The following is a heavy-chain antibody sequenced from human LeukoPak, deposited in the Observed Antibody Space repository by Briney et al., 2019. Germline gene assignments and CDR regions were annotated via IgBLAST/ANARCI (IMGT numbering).Heavy chain of an antibody. CDR3: ARRAPYSYEWSTLDY. CDR1: GGSITSSHW. J-gene: IGHJ4*02. D-gene: IGHD5-18*01. V-gene: IGHV4-4*02. CDR2: IYHGGTT. Sequence: SGTLSLTCAVSGGSITSSHWWSWARQPPGKGLEWIGEIYHGGTTNYNPSLRSRVTMSVDTSKNQFSLKLSSVTAADTAVYYCARRAPYSYEWSTLDYWGQGTLVTVSS.